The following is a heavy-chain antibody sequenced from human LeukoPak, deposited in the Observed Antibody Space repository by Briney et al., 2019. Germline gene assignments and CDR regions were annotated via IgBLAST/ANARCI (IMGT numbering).Heavy chain of an antibody. CDR3: ARAGQRFCSGGSCYFDY. CDR1: GYTFTSYG. Sequence: ASVKVSCKASGYTFTSYGISWVRQAPGQGLEWMGWISAYNGNTNYAQKLQGRVTMTTDTSTSTAYMELRSLRSDDTAAYYCARAGQRFCSGGSCYFDYWGQGTLVTVSS. V-gene: IGHV1-18*01. CDR2: ISAYNGNT. D-gene: IGHD2-15*01. J-gene: IGHJ4*02.